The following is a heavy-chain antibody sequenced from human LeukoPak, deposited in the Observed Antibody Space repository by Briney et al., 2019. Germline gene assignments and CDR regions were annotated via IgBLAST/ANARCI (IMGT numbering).Heavy chain of an antibody. CDR2: INPNSGGT. V-gene: IGHV1-2*02. J-gene: IGHJ6*03. CDR1: GYTFTRYY. D-gene: IGHD2-21*01. CDR3: ARGRVNYYYMDV. Sequence: ASVKVSCKASGYTFTRYYMHWVRQAPGQGLEWMGWINPNSGGTNYAQKFQGRVTMTRDTSISTAYMELSRLRSDDTAVYYCARGRVNYYYMDVWGKGTTVTVSS.